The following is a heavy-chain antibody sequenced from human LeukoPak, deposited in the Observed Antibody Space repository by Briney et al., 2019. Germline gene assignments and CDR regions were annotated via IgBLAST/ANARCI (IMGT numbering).Heavy chain of an antibody. Sequence: PSETLSLTCTVSGGSISSSSYYWGWIRQPPGKGLEWIGSIYYSGSTNYNPSLKSRVTISVDTSKNQFSLKLSSVTAADTAVYYCASRSGGRGDYWGQGALVTVSS. CDR3: ASRSGGRGDY. J-gene: IGHJ4*02. D-gene: IGHD2-15*01. CDR1: GGSISSSSYY. V-gene: IGHV4-39*07. CDR2: IYYSGST.